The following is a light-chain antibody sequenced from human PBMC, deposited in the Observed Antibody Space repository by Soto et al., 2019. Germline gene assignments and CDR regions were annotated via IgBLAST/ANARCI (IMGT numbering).Light chain of an antibody. CDR3: QQRCDWPLT. CDR1: QSVSSL. J-gene: IGKJ4*01. Sequence: EIVLTQSPATLSLSPGERATLSCRASQSVSSLLAWYQQKPGQAPRLLIYDASNRATGVPARFSGSGSGTDFTLTISSLEPEDFAVYYCQQRCDWPLTFGGGTKVEIK. V-gene: IGKV3-11*01. CDR2: DAS.